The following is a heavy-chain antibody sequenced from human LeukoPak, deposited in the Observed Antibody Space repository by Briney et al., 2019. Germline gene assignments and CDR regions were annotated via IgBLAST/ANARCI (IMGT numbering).Heavy chain of an antibody. J-gene: IGHJ4*02. V-gene: IGHV4-30-4*07. CDR2: ISYSGST. CDR1: GGSISRGGYS. Sequence: SSETLSLTCAVSGGSISRGGYSWSWIWQPPGKGLEWIGSISYSGSTNNNPSLKSRVTISLDMSKNQLSLMLTSVTAADMAVYYCARGVRDWGQGTLATVSS. CDR3: ARGVRD.